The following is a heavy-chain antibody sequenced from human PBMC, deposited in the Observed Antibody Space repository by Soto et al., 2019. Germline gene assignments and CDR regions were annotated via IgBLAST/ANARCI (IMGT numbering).Heavy chain of an antibody. D-gene: IGHD3-16*01. V-gene: IGHV1-2*04. Sequence: ASVKVSCKASGYSFAGFYIHWMRQAPGQGLEWVGSINSNSGATTYAQKFQDSVAMTRDTSVSTAYMDLNRLTSDDTAIYYCAIIMTHSDSFDIRGQGTMVTVSS. CDR1: GYSFAGFY. CDR3: AIIMTHSDSFDI. J-gene: IGHJ3*02. CDR2: INSNSGAT.